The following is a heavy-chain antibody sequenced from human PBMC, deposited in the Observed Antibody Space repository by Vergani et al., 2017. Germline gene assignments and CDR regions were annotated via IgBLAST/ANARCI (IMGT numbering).Heavy chain of an antibody. V-gene: IGHV3-23*01. CDR3: AKANPRSSXYDYLYYYHAMDV. CDR1: GFTFNHYA. Sequence: EVQLLESGGDLVQPGGSLRLSCAASGFTFNHYAMNWVRQAPGKGLEWVSGISGSGGSTYYAGSVKGRFTISRDSSKNTLYLQMNSLSAGDTAVYYCAKANPRSSXYDYLYYYHAMDVWGRETTVTVAS. D-gene: IGHD5-12*01. CDR2: ISGSGGST. J-gene: IGHJ6*02.